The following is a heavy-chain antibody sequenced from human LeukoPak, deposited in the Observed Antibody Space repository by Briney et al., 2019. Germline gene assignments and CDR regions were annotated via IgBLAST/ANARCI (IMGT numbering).Heavy chain of an antibody. CDR2: INAGNGNT. J-gene: IGHJ6*02. CDR3: ARERLSDYGDYYYYYGMDV. Sequence: ASVTVSCKASGYTFTIYAMHWVRQAPGQRLEWMGWINAGNGNTKYSQKFQGRVTITRDTSASTAYMELSSLRSEDTAVYYCARERLSDYGDYYYYYGMDVWGQGTTVTVSS. D-gene: IGHD4-17*01. V-gene: IGHV1-3*01. CDR1: GYTFTIYA.